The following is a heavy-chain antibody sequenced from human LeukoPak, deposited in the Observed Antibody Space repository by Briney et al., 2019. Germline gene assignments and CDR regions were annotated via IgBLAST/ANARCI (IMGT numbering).Heavy chain of an antibody. CDR3: AREISGYSDY. Sequence: GASVKVPSKASGYTFTGYYMHWVRQAPGQGLEWMGWINANSGDTKYAQKFQGRVTMTRDTSISTAYMELSRLRSDDTAMYYCAREISGYSDYWGQGTLVTVSS. V-gene: IGHV1-2*02. CDR1: GYTFTGYY. D-gene: IGHD3-22*01. J-gene: IGHJ4*02. CDR2: INANSGDT.